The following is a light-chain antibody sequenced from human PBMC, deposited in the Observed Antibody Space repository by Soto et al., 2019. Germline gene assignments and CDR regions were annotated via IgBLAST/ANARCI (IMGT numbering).Light chain of an antibody. CDR1: QDMSNY. V-gene: IGKV1-33*01. Sequence: DIQMTQSPSSLSASVGDRVTIICQASQDMSNYLNWYQQKPGKAPKLLIYDASNLETGVPSRFSGSGSGTDFTFTISSLQPEDIATYYCQQYDNLPPLTFGGGTKVEIK. J-gene: IGKJ4*01. CDR2: DAS. CDR3: QQYDNLPPLT.